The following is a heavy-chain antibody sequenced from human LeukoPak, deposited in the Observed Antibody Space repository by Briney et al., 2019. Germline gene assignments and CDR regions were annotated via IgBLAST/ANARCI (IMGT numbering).Heavy chain of an antibody. J-gene: IGHJ4*02. CDR2: IKQDGSEK. CDR1: GFIFSNYW. CDR3: ARALGSGDFDY. Sequence: GGSLRLSCAASGFIFSNYWMSWVRQAPGKGLEWVANIKQDGSEKYYVDSVKGRFTISRDNAKNSLYLQMNSLRGEDTAVYYCARALGSGDFDYWGQGTLVTVSS. D-gene: IGHD7-27*01. V-gene: IGHV3-7*01.